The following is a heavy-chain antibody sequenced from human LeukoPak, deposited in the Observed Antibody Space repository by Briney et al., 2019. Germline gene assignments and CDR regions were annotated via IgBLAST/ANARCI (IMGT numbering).Heavy chain of an antibody. Sequence: GGSLRLSCAASGFTFDDYAMHWVRQAPGNGLEWVSLISGDGGSTYYADSVKGRFTISRDNSKNSLYLQMNSLITEDTALYYCAKDMWRFGELDYDYWGQGTLVTVSS. CDR1: GFTFDDYA. J-gene: IGHJ4*02. CDR3: AKDMWRFGELDYDY. V-gene: IGHV3-43*02. CDR2: ISGDGGST. D-gene: IGHD3-10*01.